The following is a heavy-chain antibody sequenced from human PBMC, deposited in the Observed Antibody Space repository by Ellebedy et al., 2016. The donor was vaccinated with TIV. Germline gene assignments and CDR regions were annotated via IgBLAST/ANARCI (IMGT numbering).Heavy chain of an antibody. J-gene: IGHJ4*02. CDR3: ATSGAVAGIVLSLQS. CDR2: ISFDGSTK. D-gene: IGHD6-19*01. V-gene: IGHV3-30*03. Sequence: GESLKISXAASGFSFNDYYMSWIRQAPGKGLEWLAGISFDGSTKYYADSVRGRFTISRDDSQDTLHLQMNSLKGDDAAMYYCATSGAVAGIVLSLQSWGQGTQVTVSS. CDR1: GFSFNDYY.